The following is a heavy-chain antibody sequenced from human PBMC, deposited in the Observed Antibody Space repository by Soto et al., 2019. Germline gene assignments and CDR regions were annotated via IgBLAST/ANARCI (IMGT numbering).Heavy chain of an antibody. J-gene: IGHJ5*02. CDR3: ARGKGILTSKWFDP. D-gene: IGHD3-9*01. V-gene: IGHV4-4*07. CDR1: GGSISSYY. Sequence: SETLSLTCTVSGGSISSYYWSCIRQPAGKGLEWIGRIYNSGSTNYNPSLKSRVTMSVDTSKNQFSLKLSSVTAAVTAVYYCARGKGILTSKWFDPWGQGTLVTV. CDR2: IYNSGST.